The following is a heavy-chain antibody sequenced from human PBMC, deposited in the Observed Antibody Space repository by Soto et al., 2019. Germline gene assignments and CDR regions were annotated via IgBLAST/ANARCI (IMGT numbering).Heavy chain of an antibody. CDR3: ARDRGVAPPVAGNTHYYYYMDV. Sequence: QDQLVQSGVEVKKPWDSVKVSFKASGYSFTNYCITWVRQAPGQGFEWMGWISAYNGNTNYAQKFQGRVTMTTDASTSTAYLELRSLKSDDTAVYYCARDRGVAPPVAGNTHYYYYMDVWGKGTTVTVSS. CDR2: ISAYNGNT. D-gene: IGHD6-19*01. V-gene: IGHV1-18*01. J-gene: IGHJ6*03. CDR1: GYSFTNYC.